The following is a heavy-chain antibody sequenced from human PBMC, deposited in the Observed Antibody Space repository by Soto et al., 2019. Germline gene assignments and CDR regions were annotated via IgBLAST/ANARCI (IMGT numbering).Heavy chain of an antibody. CDR2: IKLDGSEE. Sequence: EVQLVESGGGLVQPGGSLRLSCAASGFTFSDYWMSWVRQAPGKGLEWVANIKLDGSEEYYVDSVKGRFTISGDNAKNSGSLQMNSRRVEDTAVYYCARLPRGQWRSHLDYWGQGTLVTVSS. J-gene: IGHJ4*02. D-gene: IGHD6-19*01. CDR3: ARLPRGQWRSHLDY. CDR1: GFTFSDYW. V-gene: IGHV3-7*01.